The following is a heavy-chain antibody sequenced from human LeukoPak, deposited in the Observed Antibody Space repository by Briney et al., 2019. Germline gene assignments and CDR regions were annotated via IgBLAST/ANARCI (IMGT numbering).Heavy chain of an antibody. J-gene: IGHJ4*02. V-gene: IGHV1-8*01. CDR1: VYTFTTYD. CDR2: QFPQNGNT. Sequence: ASVKVSCKSSVYTFTTYDINWVRQAAGQGPVCMGWQFPQNGNTVFAQECQRRVTMTRDTSISTFYMGLSSLTSDDTAVYFCARGNGPYFDYWGQGTPVTVSP. CDR3: ARGNGPYFDY.